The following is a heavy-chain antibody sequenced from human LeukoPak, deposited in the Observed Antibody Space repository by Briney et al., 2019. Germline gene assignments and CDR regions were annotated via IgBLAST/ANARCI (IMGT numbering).Heavy chain of an antibody. D-gene: IGHD2-15*01. CDR2: IYYSGST. Sequence: SETLSLTCTVSGGSISSCYWSWIRQPPGKGLEWIGYIYYSGSTNYNPSLKSRVTISVDTSKNQFSLKLSSVTAADTAVYYCARVDWFCSGGSCYSFDPWGQGTLVTVSS. CDR1: GGSISSCY. V-gene: IGHV4-59*08. J-gene: IGHJ5*02. CDR3: ARVDWFCSGGSCYSFDP.